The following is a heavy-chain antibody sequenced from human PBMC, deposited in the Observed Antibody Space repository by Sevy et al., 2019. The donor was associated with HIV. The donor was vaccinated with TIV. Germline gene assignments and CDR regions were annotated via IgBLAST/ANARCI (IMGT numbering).Heavy chain of an antibody. CDR3: TRSYYYDSSGYSDY. Sequence: GGSLRLSCTGSGFTFGDYAMSWFRQAPGMGLEWVGFIRSKDYGGATEYAASVKGRFTISRDDSKIIADLQMNSLKTEDTAVYYCTRSYYYDSSGYSDYWGQGTLVTVSS. D-gene: IGHD3-22*01. J-gene: IGHJ4*02. CDR2: IRSKDYGGAT. CDR1: GFTFGDYA. V-gene: IGHV3-49*03.